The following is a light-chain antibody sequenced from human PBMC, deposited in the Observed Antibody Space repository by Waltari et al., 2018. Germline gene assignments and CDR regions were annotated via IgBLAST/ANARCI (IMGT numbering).Light chain of an antibody. J-gene: IGLJ2*01. Sequence: QLALTQSPSASASLGASVKLTCTLSSGHSASSIASHHQQPEKGPRYLMKLDSDGSHTMGDGIPHRFSGSSSGAERYLTISSLQYEDEADYYCQTWGTGFVVFGGGTKLTVL. V-gene: IGLV4-69*01. CDR1: SGHSASS. CDR2: LDSDGSH. CDR3: QTWGTGFVV.